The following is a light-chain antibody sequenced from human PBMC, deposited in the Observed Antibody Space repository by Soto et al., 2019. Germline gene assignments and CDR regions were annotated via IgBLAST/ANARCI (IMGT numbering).Light chain of an antibody. Sequence: QSVLTQPPSAAGTPGQRVSISCSGSSSNIGRNPAMWYQQIPGTAPKLFMYNSGQRPSGVPDRFSGSKSGTSASLAISGLQSEDEADYYCSAWDDSLNAGVFGGGTKLTVL. J-gene: IGLJ3*02. V-gene: IGLV1-44*01. CDR1: SSNIGRNP. CDR2: NSG. CDR3: SAWDDSLNAGV.